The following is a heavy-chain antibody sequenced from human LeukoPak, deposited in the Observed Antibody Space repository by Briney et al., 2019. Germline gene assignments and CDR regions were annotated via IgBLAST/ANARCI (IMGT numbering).Heavy chain of an antibody. CDR1: GFSLTTSGVG. CDR2: IYWDDDN. V-gene: IGHV2-5*02. J-gene: IGHJ4*02. Sequence: SAPTLVNPTQTLTLTCTFSGFSLTTSGVGVGWIRQPTGKALEWLGFIYWDDDNRYTPSLKSRLTITKDTSKNQVVLTMTNVDPVDTATYYCARMDSSGPIDYWGQGTLVTVSS. D-gene: IGHD3-22*01. CDR3: ARMDSSGPIDY.